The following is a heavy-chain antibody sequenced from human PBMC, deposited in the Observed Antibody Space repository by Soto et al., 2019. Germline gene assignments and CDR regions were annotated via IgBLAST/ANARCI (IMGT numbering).Heavy chain of an antibody. D-gene: IGHD2-2*01. J-gene: IGHJ1*01. CDR2: MRSDGSNK. CDR1: GFIFSNYD. V-gene: IGHV3-33*01. Sequence: GGSLRLSCEASGFIFSNYDMYWVRQGPGKGLEWVALMRSDGSNKYYVDSVKGRFTISRDNSKNMLFLQMDSLRAEDTAVYYCARAHISSEISMPQTFHHWGPGTLVTVSS. CDR3: ARAHISSEISMPQTFHH.